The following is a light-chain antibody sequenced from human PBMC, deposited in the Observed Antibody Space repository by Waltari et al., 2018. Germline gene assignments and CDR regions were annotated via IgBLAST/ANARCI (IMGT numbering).Light chain of an antibody. Sequence: QSALTQPASVSGSPGQSITMSCTGTSSDIGTYNYVSWYQQHPGKAPKLMIYDVSNRPSWVSNRFSGSKAGITASLTISWLRAEDEADYYCSSYSDSSTLVVFGGGTKLTVL. J-gene: IGLJ3*02. V-gene: IGLV2-14*03. CDR2: DVS. CDR1: SSDIGTYNY. CDR3: SSYSDSSTLVV.